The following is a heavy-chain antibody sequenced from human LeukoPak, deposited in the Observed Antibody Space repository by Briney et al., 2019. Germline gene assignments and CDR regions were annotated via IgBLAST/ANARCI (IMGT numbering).Heavy chain of an antibody. J-gene: IGHJ4*02. CDR2: ISDADAAT. D-gene: IGHD3-10*01. CDR1: GFSISRYI. V-gene: IGHV3-23*01. CDR3: AKARAGGSTYEY. Sequence: GGSLRLSCAASGFSISRYIVTWVRQAPGKGLEWVSAISDADAATVYAESVKGRFTISGDNSKNTLYLQMNSLRVDDTAIYYCAKARAGGSTYEYWGQGTLVTVSS.